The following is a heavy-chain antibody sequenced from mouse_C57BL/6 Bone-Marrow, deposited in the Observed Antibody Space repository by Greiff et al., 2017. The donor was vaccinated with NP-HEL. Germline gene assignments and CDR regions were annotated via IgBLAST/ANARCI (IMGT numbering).Heavy chain of an antibody. V-gene: IGHV1-69*01. CDR1: GYTFTSYW. CDR2: IDPSYSYT. CDR3: ASSNYVDYYAMDY. J-gene: IGHJ4*01. D-gene: IGHD2-5*01. Sequence: VQLQQPGAELVMPGASVKLSCKASGYTFTSYWMHWVKQRPGQGLEWIGEIDPSYSYTNYNQKFKGKSTLTVDKSSSTAYMQLSSLTSEDSAVYYCASSNYVDYYAMDYWGQGTSVTVSS.